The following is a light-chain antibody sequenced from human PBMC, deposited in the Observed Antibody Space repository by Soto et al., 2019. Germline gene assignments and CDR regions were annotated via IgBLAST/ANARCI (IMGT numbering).Light chain of an antibody. J-gene: IGKJ1*01. CDR2: DAS. V-gene: IGKV1-5*01. Sequence: DIQMTQSPSTLSASVGDRVTITCRASQSISSWLAWYQQKPGKAPKLLIYDASSLESGVPSRFSGSGSGTDFTLTISCLQSEDFATYYCQQYYSYPRKFGQGTKVDIK. CDR1: QSISSW. CDR3: QQYYSYPRK.